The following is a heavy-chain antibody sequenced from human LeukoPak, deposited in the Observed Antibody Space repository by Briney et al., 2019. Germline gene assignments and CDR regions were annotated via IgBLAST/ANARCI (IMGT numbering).Heavy chain of an antibody. CDR1: GFTFSSYA. Sequence: GGSLRLSCAASGFTFSSYAMSWVRQAPGKGLEWVSAISGSGGSTYYADSVKGRFTISRDNSKNTLYLQMNSLRAEDTAVDFCAKDPRGAAAGTGRSVPWGPRNLGTVSS. D-gene: IGHD6-13*01. CDR2: ISGSGGST. CDR3: AKDPRGAAAGTGRSVP. V-gene: IGHV3-23*01. J-gene: IGHJ5*02.